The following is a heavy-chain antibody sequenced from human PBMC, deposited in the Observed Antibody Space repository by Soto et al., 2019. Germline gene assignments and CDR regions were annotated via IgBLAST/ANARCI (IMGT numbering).Heavy chain of an antibody. D-gene: IGHD5-12*01. CDR2: ISSSTSTK. CDR3: ARLSAYEKTLEYYGMDV. J-gene: IGHJ6*02. Sequence: GGSLRLSCAASGFTFSSYGMNWVRRAPGKGLEWVSYISSSTSTKYYADSVKGRFTVSRDNAKNSLYLQMSSLRDGDTAVYYCARLSAYEKTLEYYGMDVWGQGITVTVSS. CDR1: GFTFSSYG. V-gene: IGHV3-48*02.